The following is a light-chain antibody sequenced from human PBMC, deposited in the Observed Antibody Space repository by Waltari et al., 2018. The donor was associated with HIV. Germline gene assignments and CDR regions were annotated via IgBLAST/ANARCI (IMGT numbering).Light chain of an antibody. CDR1: QSLLYSDGVTN. J-gene: IGKJ2*01. CDR3: MQSKQLPPT. V-gene: IGKV2-29*02. Sequence: EIVMTQTPLSLSVTPGQPASISCRSTQSLLYSDGVTNLHWYLQRPGQSRRVSGVPDRFTGSGSGTDFTLTISRVETEDIGVYYCMQSKQLPPTFGQGTKLEIK.